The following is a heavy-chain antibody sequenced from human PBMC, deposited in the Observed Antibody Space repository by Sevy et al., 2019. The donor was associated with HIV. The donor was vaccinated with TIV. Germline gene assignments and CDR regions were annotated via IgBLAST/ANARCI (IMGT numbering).Heavy chain of an antibody. Sequence: ASVKVSCKASGYTFTSYYMLWVRQAPGQGLEWMGIINPSGGSTSYAQKFQGRVTMTRDTSTSTVYMELSSLRSEDTAVYYCARDGFVPAARYRGNDAFDIWGQGTMVTVSS. CDR3: ARDGFVPAARYRGNDAFDI. J-gene: IGHJ3*02. D-gene: IGHD2-2*01. CDR1: GYTFTSYY. V-gene: IGHV1-46*01. CDR2: INPSGGST.